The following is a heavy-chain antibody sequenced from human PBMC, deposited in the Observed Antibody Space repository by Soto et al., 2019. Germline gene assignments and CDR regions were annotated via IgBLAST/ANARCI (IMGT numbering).Heavy chain of an antibody. CDR3: ALSTNVWSHY. J-gene: IGHJ4*02. CDR1: GFTFSSYA. Sequence: PGGSLRLSCAASGFTFSSYAMSWVRQAPGKGLEWVSSISGSGVSTYYADSVKGRFTISRDNSKNTLYLQMNSLRAEDTALYYCALSTNVWSHYWGQGTLLTVS. V-gene: IGHV3-23*01. CDR2: ISGSGVST. D-gene: IGHD3-3*01.